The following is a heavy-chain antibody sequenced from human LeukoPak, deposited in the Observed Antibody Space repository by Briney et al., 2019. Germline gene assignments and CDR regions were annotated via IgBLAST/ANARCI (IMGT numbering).Heavy chain of an antibody. CDR1: GGSISSSSYY. J-gene: IGHJ5*02. V-gene: IGHV4-39*01. Sequence: SETLSLTCTVSGGSISSSSYYWGWIRQPPGKGLEWIGSVYYSGSTYSNPSLKSRVTISVDTSKNQFSLKLISVTAADTAVYYCARQYSSTWYWFDPWGQGTLVTVSS. CDR3: ARQYSSTWYWFDP. D-gene: IGHD6-13*01. CDR2: VYYSGST.